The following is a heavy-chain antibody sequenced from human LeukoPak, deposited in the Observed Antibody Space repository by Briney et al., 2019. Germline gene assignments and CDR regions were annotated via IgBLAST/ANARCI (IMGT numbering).Heavy chain of an antibody. V-gene: IGHV3-7*01. CDR3: ARFYCSSTSCYNNYYYMDV. D-gene: IGHD2-2*01. Sequence: GGSLRLSCVTSGFTFSSYSMNWVRQAPGKGLEWVANIKQDGSEKYYVDSVKGRFTISRDNAKNSLYLQMNSLRAEDTAVYYCARFYCSSTSCYNNYYYMDVWGKGTTVTISS. J-gene: IGHJ6*03. CDR1: GFTFSSYS. CDR2: IKQDGSEK.